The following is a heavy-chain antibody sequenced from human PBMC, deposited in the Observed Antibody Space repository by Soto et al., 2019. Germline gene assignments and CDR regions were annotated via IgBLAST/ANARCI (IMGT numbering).Heavy chain of an antibody. J-gene: IGHJ3*02. D-gene: IGHD2-21*01. CDR2: MGGANGDT. Sequence: GVSLRLSCAASGFIFSNYAMSWVRQAPGKGLEWVAGMGGANGDTYYADSVRGRFAISRDNSKSTLFLQMNSLRAEDTAVYYCAKDRVNHNSVCDPFDIWGQGTMVRVSS. CDR3: AKDRVNHNSVCDPFDI. V-gene: IGHV3-23*01. CDR1: GFIFSNYA.